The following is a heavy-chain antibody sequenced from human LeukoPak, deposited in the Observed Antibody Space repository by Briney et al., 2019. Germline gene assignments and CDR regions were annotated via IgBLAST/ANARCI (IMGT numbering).Heavy chain of an antibody. V-gene: IGHV4-59*08. CDR3: ARTPPMEPSYYMDV. J-gene: IGHJ6*03. CDR2: IYHSGST. Sequence: PSETLSLTCTVSGGSISSYYWSWIRQPPGKGLEWIGHIYHSGSTNYNPSLKSRVTISVDTSKNQFSLKLSSVTAADTAVCYCARTPPMEPSYYMDVWAKGPQSPSL. D-gene: IGHD3-10*01. CDR1: GGSISSYY.